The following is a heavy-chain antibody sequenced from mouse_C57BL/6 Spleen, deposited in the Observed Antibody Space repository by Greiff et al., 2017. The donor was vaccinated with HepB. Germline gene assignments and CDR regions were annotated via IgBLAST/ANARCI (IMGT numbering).Heavy chain of an antibody. CDR3: ARRRGNYYAWFAY. CDR1: GYTFTSYD. Sequence: VQLQQSGPELVKPGASVKLSCKASGYTFTSYDINWVKQRPGQGLEWIGWIYPRDGSTKYNEKFKGKATLTVDTDSSTAYMELHSLTSEDSAVYFCARRRGNYYAWFAYWGQGTLVTVSA. D-gene: IGHD2-1*01. CDR2: IYPRDGST. V-gene: IGHV1-85*01. J-gene: IGHJ3*01.